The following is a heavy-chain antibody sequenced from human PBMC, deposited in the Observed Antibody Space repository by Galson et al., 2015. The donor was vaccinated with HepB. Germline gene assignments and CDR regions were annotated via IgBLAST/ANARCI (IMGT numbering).Heavy chain of an antibody. Sequence: QLRESGPGLVKPSETLSLTCTVSGGSISSSTYFWGWIRQPPGKGLEWIGSSYYSGSTYYNPSLKSRVTISVDTSKNQFSLKLSSVTAADTAVYYCARRGSGNRLDYWGQGTLVTVSS. V-gene: IGHV4-39*01. CDR2: SYYSGST. CDR1: GGSISSSTYF. D-gene: IGHD1-26*01. CDR3: ARRGSGNRLDY. J-gene: IGHJ4*02.